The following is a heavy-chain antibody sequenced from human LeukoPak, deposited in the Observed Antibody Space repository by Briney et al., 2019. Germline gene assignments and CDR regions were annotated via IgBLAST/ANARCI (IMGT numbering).Heavy chain of an antibody. V-gene: IGHV4-4*02. D-gene: IGHD5-18*01. CDR1: GGSISSSNW. J-gene: IGHJ4*02. CDR3: ARLRGYSHGSSGYFDY. CDR2: IYHSGST. Sequence: SETLSLTCAVSGGSISSSNWWSWVRQPPGKGLEWIGEIYHSGSTNYNPSLKSRVTISVDKSKNQFSLKLSSVTAADTAVYYCARLRGYSHGSSGYFDYWGQGTLVTVSS.